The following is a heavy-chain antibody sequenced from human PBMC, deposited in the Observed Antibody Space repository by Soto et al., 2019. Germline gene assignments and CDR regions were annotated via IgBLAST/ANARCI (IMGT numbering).Heavy chain of an antibody. CDR3: AKRGLEQGLVHGGFDY. CDR1: GFTFSSYA. V-gene: IGHV3-23*01. D-gene: IGHD6-19*01. CDR2: ISGSGGST. J-gene: IGHJ4*02. Sequence: EVQLLESGGGLVQPGGSLRLSCAASGFTFSSYAMSWVRQAPGKGLEWVSAISGSGGSTYYADSVKGRFTISRDNSKNTLYLQMNSLRAEDTAVYYCAKRGLEQGLVHGGFDYWGQGTLVTVSS.